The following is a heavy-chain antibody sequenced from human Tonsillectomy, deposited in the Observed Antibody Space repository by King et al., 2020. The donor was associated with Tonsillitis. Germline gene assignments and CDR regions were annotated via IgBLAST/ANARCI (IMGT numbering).Heavy chain of an antibody. CDR1: GFTFSSYS. V-gene: IGHV3-48*01. CDR2: ISSSSSTI. CDR3: ARRAFVLRVLEWHNPTAMAYLDY. J-gene: IGHJ4*02. D-gene: IGHD3-3*01. Sequence: VQLVESGGGLVQPGGSLRLSCAASGFTFSSYSMNWVRQAPGKGLGWGLYISSSSSTIYYADSVKGRFTISRDNSKNQLYLQMNSLRAEDTAVYYCARRAFVLRVLEWHNPTAMAYLDYWGQGTLVTVSS.